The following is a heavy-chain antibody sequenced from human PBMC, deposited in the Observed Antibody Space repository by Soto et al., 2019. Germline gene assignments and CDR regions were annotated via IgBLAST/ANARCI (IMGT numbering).Heavy chain of an antibody. Sequence: QITLKESGPTLVKPTQTLTLTCTFSGFSLSTTAVGVGWIRQPPGKALECLAVIYWDDDKRYRPSLKTRLSTTKDTSKNQVVLTMTNMDPVDTATYYCARYVAGTTGSAFDMWGQGTMVAVSS. J-gene: IGHJ3*02. V-gene: IGHV2-5*02. D-gene: IGHD1-1*01. CDR1: GFSLSTTAVG. CDR2: IYWDDDK. CDR3: ARYVAGTTGSAFDM.